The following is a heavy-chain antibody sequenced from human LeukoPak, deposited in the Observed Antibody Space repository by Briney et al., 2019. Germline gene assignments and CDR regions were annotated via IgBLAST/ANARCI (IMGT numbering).Heavy chain of an antibody. Sequence: GGSLRLSCAASGFTFSSYAMSWVRQAPGKGLEWVSAISGSGGSTYYADSVKGRFTISRDNSKNTLYLRMNSLRAEDAAVYYCAIEMGYSYGSDYWGQGTLVTVSS. CDR3: AIEMGYSYGSDY. CDR1: GFTFSSYA. CDR2: ISGSGGST. J-gene: IGHJ4*02. D-gene: IGHD5-18*01. V-gene: IGHV3-23*01.